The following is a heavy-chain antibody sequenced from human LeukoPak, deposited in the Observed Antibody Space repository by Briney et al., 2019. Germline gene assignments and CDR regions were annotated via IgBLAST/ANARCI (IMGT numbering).Heavy chain of an antibody. D-gene: IGHD3-22*01. CDR3: VKDIRAYYYDTTGYYSEYFFDY. J-gene: IGHJ4*02. V-gene: IGHV3-9*01. CDR1: GFNFDDYA. CDR2: ISWNSASL. Sequence: PGGSLRLSCVASGFNFDDYAIHWVRQAPGKGLEWVSGISWNSASLGYADSVKGRFTISRDNAKNSLYLQMNSLRTEDTALYYCVKDIRAYYYDTTGYYSEYFFDYWGQGTLVSVSS.